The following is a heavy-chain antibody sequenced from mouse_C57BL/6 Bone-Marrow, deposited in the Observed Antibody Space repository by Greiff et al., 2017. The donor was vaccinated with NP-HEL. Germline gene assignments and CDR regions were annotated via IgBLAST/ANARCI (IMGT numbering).Heavy chain of an antibody. CDR3: ARLLYDGYYVFYYAMDY. V-gene: IGHV5-12*01. CDR1: GFTFSDYY. J-gene: IGHJ4*01. CDR2: ISNGGGST. D-gene: IGHD2-3*01. Sequence: EVMLVESGGGLVQPGGSLKLSCAASGFTFSDYYMYWVRQTPEKRLEWVAYISNGGGSTYYPDTVKGRFTISRDNAKNTLYLQMSRLKSEDTAMYYCARLLYDGYYVFYYAMDYWGQGTSVTVSS.